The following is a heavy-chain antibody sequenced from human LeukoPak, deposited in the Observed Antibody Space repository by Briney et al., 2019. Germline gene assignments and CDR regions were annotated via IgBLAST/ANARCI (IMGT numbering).Heavy chain of an antibody. CDR3: ARDPPPGSV. CDR2: IWYDGSNE. V-gene: IGHV3-33*01. J-gene: IGHJ6*02. CDR1: GFTFRSCG. Sequence: GGSLRLPYVPSGFTFRSCGLQCVCQAPGKGLERVAVIWYDGSNENYGDSVRGRFTISRDDSKNTVYLQMNSLRVEDTAVYYSARDPPPGSVWGQGNTVIVS.